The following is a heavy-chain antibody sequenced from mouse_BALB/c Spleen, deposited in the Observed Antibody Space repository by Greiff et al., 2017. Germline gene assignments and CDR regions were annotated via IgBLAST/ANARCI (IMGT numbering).Heavy chain of an antibody. V-gene: IGHV1-14*01. CDR3: AREDYYGSSYGFAY. Sequence: EGQLQQSGPELVKPGASVEMSCKASGYTFSSDVVHWVEQKPGQGLEWIGYINPYNDGTKYNEKFKGKATLTSDKSSSTAYMELSSLTSEDSAVYYCAREDYYGSSYGFAYWGQGTLVTVSA. CDR1: GYTFSSDV. J-gene: IGHJ3*01. CDR2: INPYNDGT. D-gene: IGHD1-1*01.